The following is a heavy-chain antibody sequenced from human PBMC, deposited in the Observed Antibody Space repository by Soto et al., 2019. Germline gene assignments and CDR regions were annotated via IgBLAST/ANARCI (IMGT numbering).Heavy chain of an antibody. CDR2: IYYSERTSYNSGST. V-gene: IGHV4-39*01. D-gene: IGHD2-15*01. CDR1: GDSMTSSSYY. Sequence: SETLSLTCTVSGDSMTSSSYYWGWIRQPPGKGLEWIGSIYYSERTSYNSGSTYHSPSLKSRVTISGDTSKSQFSLKLSSVTAADTAVYYCARAPQYCPGGSCHDYWGQGILVTVSS. CDR3: ARAPQYCPGGSCHDY. J-gene: IGHJ4*02.